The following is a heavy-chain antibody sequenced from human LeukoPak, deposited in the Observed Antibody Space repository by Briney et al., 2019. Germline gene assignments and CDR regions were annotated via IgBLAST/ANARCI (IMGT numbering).Heavy chain of an antibody. D-gene: IGHD3-10*01. Sequence: GGSLRLSCAASGFTFSGSAMHWVRQASGKGLEWVGRIRSKANSYATAYAASVKGRFTISRDDSKNTAYLQMNSLKTEDTAVYYCTSRITMVRGALSWGQGTLVTVSS. V-gene: IGHV3-73*01. CDR1: GFTFSGSA. CDR3: TSRITMVRGALS. J-gene: IGHJ4*02. CDR2: IRSKANSYAT.